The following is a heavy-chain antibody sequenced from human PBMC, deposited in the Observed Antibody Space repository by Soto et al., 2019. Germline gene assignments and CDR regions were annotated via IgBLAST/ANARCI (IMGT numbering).Heavy chain of an antibody. J-gene: IGHJ4*02. V-gene: IGHV3-33*01. CDR1: GFTFSSYG. CDR2: IWYDGSNK. Sequence: QVQLVGSGGGVVQPGRSLRLSCAASGFTFSSYGMHWVRQAPGKGLEWVAVIWYDGSNKYYADSVKGRFTISRDNSKNTLYLQMNSLRAEDTAVYYCARGVRGVIISYFDYWGQGTLVTVSS. D-gene: IGHD3-10*01. CDR3: ARGVRGVIISYFDY.